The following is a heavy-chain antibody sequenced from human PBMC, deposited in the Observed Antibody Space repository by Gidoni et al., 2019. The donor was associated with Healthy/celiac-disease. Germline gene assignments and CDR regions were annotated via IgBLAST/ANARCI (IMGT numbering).Heavy chain of an antibody. Sequence: QVQLVESGGGVVQPGRSLRLSCAASGFTFSSYGMHWVRQAPGKGLEWVAVISYDGSNKYYADSVKGRFTISGDNSKNTLYLQMNSLRAEDTAVYYCAKRDYYDSSGYHSIYYYGMDVWGQGTTVTVSS. CDR3: AKRDYYDSSGYHSIYYYGMDV. V-gene: IGHV3-30*18. CDR2: ISYDGSNK. CDR1: GFTFSSYG. D-gene: IGHD3-22*01. J-gene: IGHJ6*02.